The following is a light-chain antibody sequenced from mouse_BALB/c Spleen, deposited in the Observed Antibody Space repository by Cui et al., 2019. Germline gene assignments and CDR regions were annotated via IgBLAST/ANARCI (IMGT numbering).Light chain of an antibody. J-gene: IGKJ2*01. V-gene: IGKV4-74*01. CDR3: HQYHRSPYT. CDR2: STS. CDR1: SSVSSSY. Sequence: QIVLTQSPAIMSASLGVRVLMTCTASSSVSSSYLHWYQQKPGSSPKLWIYSTSNLACGGPARFSGSGSGTSYSLTSSSMEAEDAATYYCHQYHRSPYTFGGGTKLEIK.